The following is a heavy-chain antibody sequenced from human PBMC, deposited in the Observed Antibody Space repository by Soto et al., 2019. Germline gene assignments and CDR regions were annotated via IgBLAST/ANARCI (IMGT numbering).Heavy chain of an antibody. D-gene: IGHD2-2*01. V-gene: IGHV4-30-4*01. CDR2: IYYSGST. CDR1: GGSISSGDYY. Sequence: SETLSLTCTVSGGSISSGDYYWSWTRQPPGKGLEWIGYIYYSGSTYYNPSLKSRVTISVDTSKNQFSLKLSSVTAADTAVYYCAGAVVPAVLIDYWGQGTLVTVAS. J-gene: IGHJ4*02. CDR3: AGAVVPAVLIDY.